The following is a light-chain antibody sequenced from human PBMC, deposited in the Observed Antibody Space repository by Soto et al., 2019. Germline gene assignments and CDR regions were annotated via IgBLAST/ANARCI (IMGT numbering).Light chain of an antibody. V-gene: IGKV3-15*01. CDR2: GAS. Sequence: EIVMTQSPATLSVTQGERATLSCRASQSVTSNLAWYQQKPGRAPRLLIYGASTRATGIPARFSGSGSGTEFTLTISNLQSEDFALYYCQHYFNWPYTFGQGTRLEVK. J-gene: IGKJ5*01. CDR3: QHYFNWPYT. CDR1: QSVTSN.